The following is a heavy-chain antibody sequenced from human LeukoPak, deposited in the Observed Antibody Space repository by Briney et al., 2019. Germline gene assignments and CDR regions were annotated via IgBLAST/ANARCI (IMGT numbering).Heavy chain of an antibody. Sequence: ASVKVSCKASGYTFTGYYMHWVRQAPGQGLEWMGWINPNSGGTNYAQKFQGRVTMTRDTPISTAYMELSRLRSDDTAVYYCARDIGMITFGGVIVPGLDYWGQGTLVTVSS. V-gene: IGHV1-2*02. J-gene: IGHJ4*02. CDR2: INPNSGGT. CDR1: GYTFTGYY. CDR3: ARDIGMITFGGVIVPGLDY. D-gene: IGHD3-16*02.